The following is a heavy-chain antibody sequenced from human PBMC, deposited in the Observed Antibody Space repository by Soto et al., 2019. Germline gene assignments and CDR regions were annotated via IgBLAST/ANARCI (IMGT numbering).Heavy chain of an antibody. CDR3: ARVYIVVVPAATGGYNWFDP. V-gene: IGHV4-59*01. CDR1: GGSISSYY. Sequence: SETLSLTCTVSGGSISSYYWSWIRQPPGKGLEWIGYIYYSGSTNYNPSLKSRVTISVDTSKNQFSLKLSSVTAADTAVYYCARVYIVVVPAATGGYNWFDPWGQGTLVTVSS. D-gene: IGHD2-2*01. J-gene: IGHJ5*02. CDR2: IYYSGST.